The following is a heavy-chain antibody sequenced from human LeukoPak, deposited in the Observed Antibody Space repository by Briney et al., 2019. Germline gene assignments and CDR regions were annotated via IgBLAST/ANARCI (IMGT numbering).Heavy chain of an antibody. CDR2: ISSSSTYI. D-gene: IGHD3-22*01. J-gene: IGHJ4*02. CDR1: GFTFSSYS. CDR3: ARKYYYDSSGHFDY. V-gene: IGHV3-21*01. Sequence: GGSLRLFCAASGFTFSSYSMSWVRRAPGKGLEWVSSISSSSTYIYYADSLRGRFTISRDNAKNSLYLQMNSLRAEDTAVYYCARKYYYDSSGHFDYWGQGTLVTVSS.